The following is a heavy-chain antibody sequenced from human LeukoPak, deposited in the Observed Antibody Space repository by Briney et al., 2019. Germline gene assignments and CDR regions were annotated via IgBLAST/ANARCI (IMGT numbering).Heavy chain of an antibody. D-gene: IGHD6-19*01. J-gene: IGHJ5*02. V-gene: IGHV1-69*04. CDR1: GGTFSSYA. CDR2: IIPIFGIA. CDR3: AKDLSSSGWLQGWFDP. Sequence: SVKVSCKASGGTFSSYAISWVRQAPGQGLEWMGRIIPIFGIANYAQKFQGRVTITADKSTSTAYMELSSLRSEDTAVYYCAKDLSSSGWLQGWFDPWGQGTLVTVSS.